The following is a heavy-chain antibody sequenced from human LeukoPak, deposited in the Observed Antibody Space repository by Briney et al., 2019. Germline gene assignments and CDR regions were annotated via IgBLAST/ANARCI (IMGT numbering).Heavy chain of an antibody. CDR1: GGSISSNY. CDR2: IYHSGST. J-gene: IGHJ4*02. D-gene: IGHD6-13*01. V-gene: IGHV4-59*01. CDR3: ARGTQYSSSWYYFDY. Sequence: PSETLSLTCTVSGGSISSNYWTWIRLPPGKGLEWIGYIYHSGSTYYNPSLTSRVTISVDTSKNQFSLKLSSVTAADTAVYYCARGTQYSSSWYYFDYWGQGILVTVSS.